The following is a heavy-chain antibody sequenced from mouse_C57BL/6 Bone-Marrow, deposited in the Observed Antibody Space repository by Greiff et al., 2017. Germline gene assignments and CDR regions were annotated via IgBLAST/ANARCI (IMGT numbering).Heavy chain of an antibody. J-gene: IGHJ2*01. CDR2: IDPEDGDT. CDR3: TPWELPGYFDY. Sequence: VQLQQSGAELVRPGASVKLSCTASGFNIKDDYMHWVKQRPEQGLEWIGWIDPEDGDTESASKFQGKATITADTSSTTAYLQLSSLTSDATAVYYCTPWELPGYFDYWGQGTTLTVSS. CDR1: GFNIKDDY. D-gene: IGHD2-1*01. V-gene: IGHV14-4*01.